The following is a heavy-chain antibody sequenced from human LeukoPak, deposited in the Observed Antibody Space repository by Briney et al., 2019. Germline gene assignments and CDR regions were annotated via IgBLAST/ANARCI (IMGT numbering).Heavy chain of an antibody. J-gene: IGHJ4*02. CDR3: ARVWGAIDY. CDR2: MNPKSGNT. CDR1: GHTFTNYD. D-gene: IGHD1-26*01. V-gene: IGHV1-8*01. Sequence: GASVKVSCKTSGHTFTNYDINWVRQATGQGLEWMGWMNPKSGNTGSAQRFQGRVTMTRDTSISTAYMELISLRSEDTAVYYCARVWGAIDYWGQGTLVTVSS.